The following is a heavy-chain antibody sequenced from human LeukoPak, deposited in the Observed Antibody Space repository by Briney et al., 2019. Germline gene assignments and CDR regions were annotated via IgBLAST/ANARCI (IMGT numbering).Heavy chain of an antibody. D-gene: IGHD6-13*01. CDR2: ISYDGSNK. V-gene: IGHV3-30-3*01. J-gene: IGHJ4*02. CDR3: AGAGIAAAGTSFDY. CDR1: GFTFSSYA. Sequence: GGSQRLSCAASGFTFSSYAMHWGRQAPGKGLEWVAVISYDGSNKYYADSVKGRFTISRDNSKNTLYLQMNSLRAEDTAVYYCAGAGIAAAGTSFDYWGQGTMVTVSS.